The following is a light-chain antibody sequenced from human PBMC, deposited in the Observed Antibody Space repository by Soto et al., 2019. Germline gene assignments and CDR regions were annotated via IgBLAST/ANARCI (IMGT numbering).Light chain of an antibody. CDR3: QQRYRPGT. J-gene: IGKJ5*01. Sequence: IQTTQSPSSLSASAGDRVTITCRASQRIXSNLPWYQPQPGKATEILIYXASILQNGVPSIFRGAEYGTEFTITISRLQPEYVATYCCQQRYRPGTFGQGTRLEI. CDR2: XAS. CDR1: QRIXSN. V-gene: IGKV1-39*01.